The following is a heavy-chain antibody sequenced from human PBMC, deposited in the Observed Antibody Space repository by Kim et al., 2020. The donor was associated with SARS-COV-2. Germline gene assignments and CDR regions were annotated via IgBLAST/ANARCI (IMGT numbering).Heavy chain of an antibody. CDR3: AREKGVVIHDY. J-gene: IGHJ4*02. V-gene: IGHV3-30-3*01. Sequence: GGSLRLSCAASGFTFSSYAMHWVRQAPGKGLEWVAVISYDGSNKYYADSVKGRFTISRDNSKNTLYLQMNSLRAEDTAVYYCAREKGVVIHDYWGQGTLVTVSS. D-gene: IGHD3-22*01. CDR2: ISYDGSNK. CDR1: GFTFSSYA.